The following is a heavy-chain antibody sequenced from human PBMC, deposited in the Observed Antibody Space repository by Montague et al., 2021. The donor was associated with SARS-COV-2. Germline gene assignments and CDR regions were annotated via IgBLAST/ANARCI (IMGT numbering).Heavy chain of an antibody. V-gene: IGHV4-59*01. CDR2: IIYTGST. D-gene: IGHD2-15*01. CDR1: GGSISNYY. J-gene: IGHJ4*02. CDR3: ARARDFCFIASCVTYFDL. Sequence: SETLSLTCSVSGGSISNYYWTWIRQSPGKGLQWIGYIIYTGSTNFNPSLKSRVSMSLDTSKNHFSLRLSAVTAADTARYYCARARDFCFIASCVTYFDLWGQGALVTVSS.